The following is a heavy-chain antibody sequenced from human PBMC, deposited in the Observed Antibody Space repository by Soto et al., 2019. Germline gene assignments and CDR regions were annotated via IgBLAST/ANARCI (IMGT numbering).Heavy chain of an antibody. Sequence: EVQLVESGGGLVQPGGSLRLSCAASGISFSTYAMNWVRQAPGKGLEWVSYISSGSSTIYYAESVKGRFTISRDNAKKSLLLQMNSLRAEDTAVYYCAVDYYYMDVWGKGTTVTVSS. J-gene: IGHJ6*03. V-gene: IGHV3-48*01. CDR2: ISSGSSTI. CDR3: AVDYYYMDV. CDR1: GISFSTYA.